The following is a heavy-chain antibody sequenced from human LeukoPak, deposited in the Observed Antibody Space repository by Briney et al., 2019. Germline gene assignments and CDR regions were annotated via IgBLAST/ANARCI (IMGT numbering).Heavy chain of an antibody. D-gene: IGHD3-22*01. J-gene: IGHJ4*02. CDR2: ISGYNGKT. Sequence: ASVKVSCKTSGYTFSNYGVTWVRQARGQGLEGMGWISGYNGKTQYAQKIQGRVTMTTDTSTRTAYMELRSLTSDDTAVYYCASNYDSSGYWGFDYWGQGTLVTVSS. CDR3: ASNYDSSGYWGFDY. V-gene: IGHV1-18*01. CDR1: GYTFSNYG.